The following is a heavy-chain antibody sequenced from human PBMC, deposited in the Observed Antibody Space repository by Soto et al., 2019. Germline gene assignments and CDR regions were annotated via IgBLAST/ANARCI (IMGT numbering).Heavy chain of an antibody. Sequence: SETLSLTCTVSGGSISSGGYYWSWIRQHPGKGLEWIGYIYYSGSTYYNPSLKSRVTISVDTSKNQFSLKLSSVTAADTAVYYCAREQLVGLNDYWGQGTLVTVSS. V-gene: IGHV4-31*03. CDR1: GGSISSGGYY. CDR3: AREQLVGLNDY. J-gene: IGHJ4*02. D-gene: IGHD6-6*01. CDR2: IYYSGST.